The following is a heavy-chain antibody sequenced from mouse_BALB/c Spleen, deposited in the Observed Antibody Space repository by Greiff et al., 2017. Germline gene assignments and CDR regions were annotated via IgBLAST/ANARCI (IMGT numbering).Heavy chain of an antibody. CDR3: ARGGTTFAY. CDR1: GFTFSSFG. Sequence: DVHLVESGGGLVQPGGSRKLSCAASGFTFSSFGMHWVRQAPEKGLEWVAYISSGSSTIYYADTVKGRFTISRDNPKNTLFLQMTSLRSEDTAMYYCARGGTTFAYWGQGTLVTVSA. J-gene: IGHJ3*01. V-gene: IGHV5-17*02. CDR2: ISSGSSTI. D-gene: IGHD4-1*01.